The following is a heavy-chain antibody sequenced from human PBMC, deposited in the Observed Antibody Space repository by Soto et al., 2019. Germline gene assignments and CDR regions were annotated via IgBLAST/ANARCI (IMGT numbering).Heavy chain of an antibody. Sequence: ASVKVSCKASGYTFTGYYMHWARQAPGQGLEWMGWINPNSGGTNYAQKFQGRVTMTRDTSISTAYMELSRLRSDDTAVYYCATGKDDFWSGYYPSCWGQGTLVTVSS. CDR1: GYTFTGYY. CDR3: ATGKDDFWSGYYPSC. V-gene: IGHV1-2*02. J-gene: IGHJ4*02. CDR2: INPNSGGT. D-gene: IGHD3-3*01.